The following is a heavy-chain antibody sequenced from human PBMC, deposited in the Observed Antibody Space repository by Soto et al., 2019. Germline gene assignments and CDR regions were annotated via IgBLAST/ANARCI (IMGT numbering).Heavy chain of an antibody. D-gene: IGHD6-13*01. V-gene: IGHV4-31*03. Sequence: QVQLQESGPGLVKPSQTLSLTCTVSGGSISSGGYYWSWIRQHPGKGLEWIGYIYYSGSTYYNPSLTSRVTISVDPSKTQFSLKLSSVTAADTAVYYCAGSFGVAAAGPFDYWGQGTLVTVSS. CDR3: AGSFGVAAAGPFDY. CDR2: IYYSGST. J-gene: IGHJ4*02. CDR1: GGSISSGGYY.